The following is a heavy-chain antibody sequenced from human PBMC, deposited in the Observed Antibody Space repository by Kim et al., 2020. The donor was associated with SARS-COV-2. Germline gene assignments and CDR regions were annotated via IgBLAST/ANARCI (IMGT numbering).Heavy chain of an antibody. J-gene: IGHJ4*02. Sequence: GGSLRLSCAASGFTFSIYSMGWVRQAPGKGLEWVSSITSNGGTTLYADSVKGRFSISRDNSKNTLYLQMNSLRAEDTAMYYCAKRIGGSGTHYFDSWGQGTLVTVSS. CDR3: AKRIGGSGTHYFDS. V-gene: IGHV3-23*01. CDR1: GFTFSIYS. D-gene: IGHD6-19*01. CDR2: ITSNGGTT.